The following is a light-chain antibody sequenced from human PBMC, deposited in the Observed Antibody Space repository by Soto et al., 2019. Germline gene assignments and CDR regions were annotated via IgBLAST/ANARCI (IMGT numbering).Light chain of an antibody. CDR2: EVS. CDR3: SSYTRSHTDV. CDR1: SSDVGGYNY. J-gene: IGLJ1*01. Sequence: QSALTQPASVSGSPGQSITISCTGTSSDVGGYNYVSWYQQHPGKVPKLIIYEVSNRPSGVSNRFSGSKSDNTASLTISGLQAEDEADYYCSSYTRSHTDVFGTGTKLTVL. V-gene: IGLV2-14*01.